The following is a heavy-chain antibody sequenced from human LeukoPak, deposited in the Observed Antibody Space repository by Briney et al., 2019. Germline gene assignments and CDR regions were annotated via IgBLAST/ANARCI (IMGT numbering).Heavy chain of an antibody. CDR2: IYYSGST. V-gene: IGHV4-59*01. CDR3: ARDGQFSSTSCPGCYYYMDV. Sequence: SETLSLTCTVSGGSISSYYWSWIRQPPGKGLEWIGYIYYSGSTNYNPSLKSRVTISVDTSKNQFSLKLSSVTAADTAVYYCARDGQFSSTSCPGCYYYMDVWGKGTTVTVSS. CDR1: GGSISSYY. J-gene: IGHJ6*03. D-gene: IGHD2-2*01.